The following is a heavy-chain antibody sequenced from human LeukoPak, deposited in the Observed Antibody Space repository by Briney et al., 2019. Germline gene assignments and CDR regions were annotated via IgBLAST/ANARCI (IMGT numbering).Heavy chain of an antibody. V-gene: IGHV3-9*03. Sequence: GRSLRLSCAASGFTFDDYAMHWVRQAPGKGLEWVSGISWNSGSIGYADSVKGRFTISRDNAKNSLYLQMNSLGAEDMALYYCAKDSGSSLNGWFDPWGQGTLVTVSS. J-gene: IGHJ5*02. CDR3: AKDSGSSLNGWFDP. D-gene: IGHD1-26*01. CDR1: GFTFDDYA. CDR2: ISWNSGSI.